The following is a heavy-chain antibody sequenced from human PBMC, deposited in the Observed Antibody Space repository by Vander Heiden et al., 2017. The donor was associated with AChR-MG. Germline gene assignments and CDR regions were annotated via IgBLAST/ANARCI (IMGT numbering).Heavy chain of an antibody. Sequence: EVQLLESGGGLVQPGGPLRLSCAAPGFTFTREAMSWVRQAPGKGLEWVSTISGSGGSTYYADSVKGRFTISRDNSKNTLYLQMNSLRAEDTAVYYCAKVQGLTGVLMVYADYWGQGTLVTVSS. D-gene: IGHD2-8*01. V-gene: IGHV3-23*01. CDR1: GFTFTREA. J-gene: IGHJ4*02. CDR2: ISGSGGST. CDR3: AKVQGLTGVLMVYADY.